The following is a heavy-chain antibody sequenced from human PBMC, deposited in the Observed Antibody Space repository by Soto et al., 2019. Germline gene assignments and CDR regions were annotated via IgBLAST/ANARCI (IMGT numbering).Heavy chain of an antibody. Sequence: EVQLVESGGGLVQPGGSLRLSCAASGFTFSDYWMHWVRQAAGKGLEWVSRIKRHGSTTNYADSVNGRFTISRDNAKNTLYLEMNSLRVEDTADYYCARGAINYYYEDVWGKGTTVTVSS. J-gene: IGHJ6*03. CDR1: GFTFSDYW. CDR2: IKRHGSTT. V-gene: IGHV3-74*01. CDR3: ARGAINYYYEDV.